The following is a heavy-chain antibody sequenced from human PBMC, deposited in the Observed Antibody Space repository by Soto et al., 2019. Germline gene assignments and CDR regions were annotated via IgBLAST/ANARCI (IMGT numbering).Heavy chain of an antibody. CDR3: ARGRTQPVRIYWFDP. V-gene: IGHV1-18*01. Sequence: ASVKVSCKASGYTFTSYGISWVRQAPGQGLEWMGWISAYNGNTNYAQKLQGRVTMTTDTSTSTAYMELSSLRSEDTAVYYCARGRTQPVRIYWFDPWGQGTLVTVSS. CDR2: ISAYNGNT. J-gene: IGHJ5*02. CDR1: GYTFTSYG.